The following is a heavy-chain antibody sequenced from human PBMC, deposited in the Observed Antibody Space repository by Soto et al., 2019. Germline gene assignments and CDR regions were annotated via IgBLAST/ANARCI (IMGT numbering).Heavy chain of an antibody. J-gene: IGHJ4*02. CDR2: IKSKTEGGTT. V-gene: IGHV3-15*07. CDR3: TRGGYYVH. CDR1: GFTFSNPW. D-gene: IGHD3-10*02. Sequence: EVQLVESGGGLVKPGGPLRLSCAASGFTFSNPWWNWFPQAPGKGLEWVGRIKSKTEGGTTDYAAPVKGRFTISRDDSKNTLYLQMNSLKTEDTAVYYCTRGGYYVHWGQGTLVTVSS.